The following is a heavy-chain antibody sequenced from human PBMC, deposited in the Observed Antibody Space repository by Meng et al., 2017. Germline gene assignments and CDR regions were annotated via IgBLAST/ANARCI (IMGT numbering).Heavy chain of an antibody. CDR1: GFTFSSYA. V-gene: IGHV3-30*04. Sequence: GESLKISCAASGFTFSSYAMHWVRQAPGKGLEWVAVISYDGSNKYYADSVKGRFTISRDNSKNTLYLQMNSLRAKDTAVYYCAGGGDIVVVLGWTDYWARERWSPSPQ. CDR2: ISYDGSNK. J-gene: IGHJ4*02. CDR3: AGGGDIVVVLGWTDY. D-gene: IGHD2-2*01.